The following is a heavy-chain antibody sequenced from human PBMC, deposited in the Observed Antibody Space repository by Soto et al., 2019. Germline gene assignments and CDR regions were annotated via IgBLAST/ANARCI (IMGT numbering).Heavy chain of an antibody. Sequence: GGSLRLSCAASGFTFSSGCMSWVRQAPGKGLEWVGRIKSKTDGGTTDYAAPVKGRFTISRDDSKNTLYLQMNSLKTEDTAVYYCTTDPYQWPYYWGQGTLVTVSS. CDR3: TTDPYQWPYY. D-gene: IGHD6-19*01. CDR2: IKSKTDGGTT. CDR1: GFTFSSGC. V-gene: IGHV3-15*01. J-gene: IGHJ4*02.